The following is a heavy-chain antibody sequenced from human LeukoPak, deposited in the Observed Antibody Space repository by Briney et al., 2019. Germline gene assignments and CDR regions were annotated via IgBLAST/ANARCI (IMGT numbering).Heavy chain of an antibody. CDR2: TIPILGIA. J-gene: IGHJ3*02. CDR1: GGTFSSYA. CDR3: ARGYYGDPWGAFDI. D-gene: IGHD4-17*01. Sequence: ASVKVSCKASGGTFSSYAISWVRQAPGQGLEWMGRTIPILGIANYAQKFQGRVTITADKSTSTAYMELSSLRSEDTAVYYCARGYYGDPWGAFDIWGQGTMVTVSS. V-gene: IGHV1-69*04.